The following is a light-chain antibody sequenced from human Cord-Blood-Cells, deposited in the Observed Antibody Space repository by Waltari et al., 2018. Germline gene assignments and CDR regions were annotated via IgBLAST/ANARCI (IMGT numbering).Light chain of an antibody. CDR1: QSVLYSSNNKNY. J-gene: IGKJ1*01. CDR3: QQYYSTPPT. CDR2: WAS. Sequence: DLVMTQSPDSLAVSLGERATINCKSSQSVLYSSNNKNYLAWYQQKPGQPPKLLIYWASTPESGVPDRFSGSGSGTYFTLTISSLQAEDVAVYYCQQYYSTPPTFGQGTKVEIK. V-gene: IGKV4-1*01.